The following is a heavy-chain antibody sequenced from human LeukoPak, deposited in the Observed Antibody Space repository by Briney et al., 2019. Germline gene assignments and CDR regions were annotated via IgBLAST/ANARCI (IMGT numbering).Heavy chain of an antibody. D-gene: IGHD6-6*01. CDR2: INPSGGST. J-gene: IGHJ4*02. CDR3: ARRGYSSSSGGVYFDY. V-gene: IGHV1-46*01. Sequence: ASVKVSCKASGYTFTSYYMHWVRQAPGQGLEWMGIINPSGGSTSYAQKFQGGVTMTRDTSTSTVYMELSSLRSEDTAVYYCARRGYSSSSGGVYFDYWGQGTLVTVSS. CDR1: GYTFTSYY.